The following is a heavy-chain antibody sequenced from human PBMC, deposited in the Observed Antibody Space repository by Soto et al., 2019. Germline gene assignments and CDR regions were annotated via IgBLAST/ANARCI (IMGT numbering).Heavy chain of an antibody. D-gene: IGHD3-3*01. CDR1: GGSISSGGYY. CDR2: IYYSGST. V-gene: IGHV4-31*03. Sequence: SDTLSLTCTVSGGSISSGGYYWSWIRQHPGKGLEWIGYIYYSGSTYYNPSLKSRVTISVDTSKNQFSLKLSSVTAADTAVYYCAESRYSNYDFWSGYSFDPWGQGTLVTVSS. CDR3: AESRYSNYDFWSGYSFDP. J-gene: IGHJ5*02.